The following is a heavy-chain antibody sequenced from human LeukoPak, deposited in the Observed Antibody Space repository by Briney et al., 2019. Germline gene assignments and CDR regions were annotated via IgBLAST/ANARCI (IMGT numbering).Heavy chain of an antibody. V-gene: IGHV3-23*01. J-gene: IGHJ2*01. CDR1: GFTFYDYG. Sequence: GGSLRLSCAASGFTFYDYGMTWVRQAPGKGLEWVSTISGSGLSTYYADSVKGRFTISRDNSKNTLYLQMNNLRAEDSAVYYCAKDLSGYGPYWYFDLWGRGTLVTVSS. CDR2: ISGSGLST. D-gene: IGHD6-25*01. CDR3: AKDLSGYGPYWYFDL.